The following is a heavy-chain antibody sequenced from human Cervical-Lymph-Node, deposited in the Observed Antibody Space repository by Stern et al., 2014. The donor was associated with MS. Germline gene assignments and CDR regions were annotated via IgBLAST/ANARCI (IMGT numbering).Heavy chain of an antibody. CDR1: GFTFSSYA. Sequence: EVQLVESGGGLVQPGGSLRLSCAASGFTFSSYAMSWVRQAPGKGLEWVSAISGSGGSTYYADSVKGRFTISRDNSKNTLYLQMNSLRAEDTAVYYCAKDGPNYDHNGRGDAFDVWGQGAMVTVSP. CDR3: AKDGPNYDHNGRGDAFDV. J-gene: IGHJ3*01. CDR2: ISGSGGST. D-gene: IGHD3-22*01. V-gene: IGHV3-23*04.